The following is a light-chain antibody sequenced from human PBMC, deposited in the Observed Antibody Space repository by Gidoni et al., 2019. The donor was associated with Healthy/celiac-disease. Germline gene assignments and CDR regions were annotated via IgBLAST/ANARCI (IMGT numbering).Light chain of an antibody. Sequence: EIVLTQSPATLSLSPGERATLSCRASQSVSSYLAWYQQKPGQAHRLLIYDASNRATGIPARFSGSGSGTDFTLTSSSLEPEDFAVYYCQQRSNWPFTFGPXTKVDIK. V-gene: IGKV3-11*01. CDR3: QQRSNWPFT. CDR2: DAS. CDR1: QSVSSY. J-gene: IGKJ3*01.